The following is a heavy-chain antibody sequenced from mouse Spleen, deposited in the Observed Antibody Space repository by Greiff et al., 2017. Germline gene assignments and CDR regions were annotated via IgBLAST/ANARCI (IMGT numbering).Heavy chain of an antibody. D-gene: IGHD2-10*01. J-gene: IGHJ2*01. CDR3: ARAFYGNPYFDY. CDR1: GYTFTSYW. Sequence: QVQLQQPGADLVKPGTSVKLSCKASGYTFTSYWMHWVKQRPGQGLEWVGMNHPSSGSTNYNEKFKRKATLTVDKSSSTAYMQLSSLTSEDSAVYYCARAFYGNPYFDYWGQGTTLTVSS. V-gene: IGHV1-64*01. CDR2: NHPSSGST.